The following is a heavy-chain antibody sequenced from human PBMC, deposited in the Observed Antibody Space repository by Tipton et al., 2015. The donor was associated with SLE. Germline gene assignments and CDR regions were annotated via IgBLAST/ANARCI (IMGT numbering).Heavy chain of an antibody. Sequence: SLRLSCAASGFTFSSYAMSWVRQAPGKGLEWVSAISGSGGSTYYADSVKGRFTISRDNSKNTLYLQMNSLRAEDTAVYYCAKDPHYYDSSGPDYWGQGTLVTVSS. CDR2: ISGSGGST. V-gene: IGHV3-23*01. CDR1: GFTFSSYA. J-gene: IGHJ4*02. D-gene: IGHD3-22*01. CDR3: AKDPHYYDSSGPDY.